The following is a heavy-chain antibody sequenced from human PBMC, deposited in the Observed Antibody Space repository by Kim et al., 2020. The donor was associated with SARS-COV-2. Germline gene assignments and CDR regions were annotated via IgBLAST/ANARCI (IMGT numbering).Heavy chain of an antibody. D-gene: IGHD4-17*01. Sequence: YAQKIQGIVTMTTDTSTSTAYMELRSLKSDDTAVYYCARDVDYGDYVDYWGQGTLVTVSS. CDR3: ARDVDYGDYVDY. V-gene: IGHV1-18*01. J-gene: IGHJ4*02.